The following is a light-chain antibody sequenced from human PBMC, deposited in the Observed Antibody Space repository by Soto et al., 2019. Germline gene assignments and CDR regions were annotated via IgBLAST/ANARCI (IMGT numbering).Light chain of an antibody. CDR1: QSVSSY. J-gene: IGKJ1*01. CDR2: DAS. V-gene: IGKV3-11*01. Sequence: EIVLTQSPATLSLSPRERATLSSRASQSVSSYLAWYQHKPGQAPRLLIYDASNRATGIPARFSGSGSGTDFTLTISSLEPEDFAVYYCQQRSNWMTFGQGTKVDI. CDR3: QQRSNWMT.